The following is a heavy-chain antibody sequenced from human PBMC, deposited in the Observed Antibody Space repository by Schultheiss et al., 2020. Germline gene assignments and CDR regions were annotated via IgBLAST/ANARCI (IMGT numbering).Heavy chain of an antibody. CDR3: ARSPSGYYIDY. CDR1: GGSISSSNW. Sequence: SETLSLTCAVSGGSISSSNWWSWVRQPPGKGLEWIGEIYHSGSTYYNPSLKSRVTISVDTSKNQFSLKLSSVTAADTAVYYCARSPSGYYIDYWGQGTLVTVSS. J-gene: IGHJ4*02. D-gene: IGHD3-3*01. CDR2: IYHSGST. V-gene: IGHV4-4*02.